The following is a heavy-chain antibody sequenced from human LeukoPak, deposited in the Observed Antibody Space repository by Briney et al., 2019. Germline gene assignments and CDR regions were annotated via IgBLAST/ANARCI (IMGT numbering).Heavy chain of an antibody. D-gene: IGHD5-18*01. J-gene: IGHJ4*02. CDR2: IGYTGDT. Sequence: SQTLSLTCTVSGGSISSGAYYWSWVRQLPEKGLDWIGYIGYTGDTYYNPSLRSRATISKDTSKTQFSLTLNSLTAADTAVYYCARVAAATANPRFDFWGQGTLVTVSS. V-gene: IGHV4-31*03. CDR3: ARVAAATANPRFDF. CDR1: GGSISSGAYY.